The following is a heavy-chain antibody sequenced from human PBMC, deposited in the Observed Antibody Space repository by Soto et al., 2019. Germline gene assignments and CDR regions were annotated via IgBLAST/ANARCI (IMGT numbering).Heavy chain of an antibody. Sequence: SVKVSCKASGGTFSSYAISWVRQAPGQGLEWMGGIIPIFGTASYAQKFQGRVTITADESTSTAYMELSSLRSEDTAVYYCARAVRGVGVVNFFGWFDPWGQGTLVTVS. CDR1: GGTFSSYA. CDR3: ARAVRGVGVVNFFGWFDP. J-gene: IGHJ5*02. CDR2: IIPIFGTA. D-gene: IGHD3-3*01. V-gene: IGHV1-69*13.